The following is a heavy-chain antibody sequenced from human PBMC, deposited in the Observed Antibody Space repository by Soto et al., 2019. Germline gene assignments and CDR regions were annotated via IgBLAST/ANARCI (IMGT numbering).Heavy chain of an antibody. J-gene: IGHJ4*02. CDR3: ARERPGLYGDPGYFDY. CDR2: IWYDGSNK. CDR1: GFTFSSYG. D-gene: IGHD4-17*01. Sequence: GGSLRLSCAASGFTFSSYGMHWVRQAPGKGLEWVAVIWYDGSNKYYADSVKGRFTISRDNSKNTLYLQMNSLRAEDTAVYYCARERPGLYGDPGYFDYWGQGTLVTVSS. V-gene: IGHV3-33*01.